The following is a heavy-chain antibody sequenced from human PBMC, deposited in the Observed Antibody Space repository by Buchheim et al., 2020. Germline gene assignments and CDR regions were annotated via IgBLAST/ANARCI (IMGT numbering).Heavy chain of an antibody. Sequence: QVQLVESGGGVVQPGRSLRLSCAASGFTFSSYGMHWVRQAPGKGLEWVAVISYDGSNKYYADSVKGRFTISKDNSKNTLYLQMNSLRAEDTAVYYCAKDPPKRSSYAHYYYYGMDVWGQGTT. CDR2: ISYDGSNK. J-gene: IGHJ6*02. CDR1: GFTFSSYG. CDR3: AKDPPKRSSYAHYYYYGMDV. V-gene: IGHV3-30*18. D-gene: IGHD3-3*01.